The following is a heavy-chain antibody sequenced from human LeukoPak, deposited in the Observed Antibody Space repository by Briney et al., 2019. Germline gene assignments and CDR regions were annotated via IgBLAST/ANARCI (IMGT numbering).Heavy chain of an antibody. CDR1: GFTFSHFG. CDR2: IWSDGSNR. CDR3: AKDAQRGFDYSNSLES. J-gene: IGHJ5*01. V-gene: IGHV3-33*06. D-gene: IGHD4-11*01. Sequence: PGGSLRLSCSTSGFTFSHFGMHWVRQAPGKGLEWVAVIWSDGSNRYYGDSVKGRFTSSRDNSENSVYLHMNNLRVEDTAVYYCAKDAQRGFDYSNSLESWGQGTLVIVSS.